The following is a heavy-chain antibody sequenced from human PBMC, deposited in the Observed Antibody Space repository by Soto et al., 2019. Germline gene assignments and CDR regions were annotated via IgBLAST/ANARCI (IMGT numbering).Heavy chain of an antibody. V-gene: IGHV1-18*01. D-gene: IGHD6-13*01. J-gene: IGHJ4*02. CDR1: GYTFTSYG. CDR2: ISAYHGNT. Sequence: QVQLVQSGAEVKKPGASVKVSCKASGYTFTSYGISWVRQAPGQGLEWMGWISAYHGNTNFAQELHGRVTMTTDTSTSTAYMELRGLSSDDTAVYYCARVASSSCHAYWGQGTLVTVSS. CDR3: ARVASSSCHAY.